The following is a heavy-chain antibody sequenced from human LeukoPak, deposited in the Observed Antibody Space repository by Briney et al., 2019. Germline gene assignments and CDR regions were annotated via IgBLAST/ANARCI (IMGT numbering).Heavy chain of an antibody. J-gene: IGHJ4*02. Sequence: GGSLRLSCAASGFTFSSYSMNWVRQAPGKGLEWVSSISSSSSYIYYADSVKGRFTISRDNAKNSLYLQMNSLRAEDTAVYYCAGAYCSSTSCYTGRIDYWGQGTLVTVSS. CDR2: ISSSSSYI. V-gene: IGHV3-21*01. CDR3: AGAYCSSTSCYTGRIDY. D-gene: IGHD2-2*02. CDR1: GFTFSSYS.